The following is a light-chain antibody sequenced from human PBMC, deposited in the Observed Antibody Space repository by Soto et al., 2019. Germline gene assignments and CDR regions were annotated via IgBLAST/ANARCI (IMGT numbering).Light chain of an antibody. V-gene: IGLV2-14*01. CDR3: SSYTTSNTRQIV. CDR2: DVS. J-gene: IGLJ1*01. CDR1: SSDVVGYNY. Sequence: QSALTQPASVSGSPGQSITISCTGTSSDVVGYNYVSWYQQHPGKAPKFMIYDVSNRPSGVSNRFSGSKSGNTASLTISGLQAGDEADYYCSSYTTSNTRQIVFGTGTKVTVL.